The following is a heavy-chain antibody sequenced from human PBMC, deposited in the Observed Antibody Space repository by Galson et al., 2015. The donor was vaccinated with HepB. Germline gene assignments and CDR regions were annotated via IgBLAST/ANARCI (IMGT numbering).Heavy chain of an antibody. CDR1: GDSVGGTSSH. J-gene: IGHJ4*02. Sequence: SETLSLTCAVSGDSVGGTSSHWGWIRQSPGKGLEWIGSIYFTENIYYNPSLKSRVTISIDTSKNQFSLMLTSVTAADTAVYYCARRGGRQWRENYFTYWGQGTLVTVSS. D-gene: IGHD6-19*01. CDR2: IYFTENI. V-gene: IGHV4-39*01. CDR3: ARRGGRQWRENYFTY.